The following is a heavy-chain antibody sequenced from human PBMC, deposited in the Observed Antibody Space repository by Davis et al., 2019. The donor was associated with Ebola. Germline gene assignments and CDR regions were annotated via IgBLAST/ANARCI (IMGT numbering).Heavy chain of an antibody. CDR1: GFTFSNYA. CDR3: AKGREGCGPDCYILVY. V-gene: IGHV3-23*01. D-gene: IGHD2-21*01. J-gene: IGHJ4*02. Sequence: PGGSLRLSCGASGFTFSNYAMSWVRQAPGKGLEWVSAISSASSGGNIIYYADSVKGRFTISRDNSKNTLYLQMDNLRDEDTGVYYCAKGREGCGPDCYILVYWGQGTLVSVSS. CDR2: ISSASSGGNII.